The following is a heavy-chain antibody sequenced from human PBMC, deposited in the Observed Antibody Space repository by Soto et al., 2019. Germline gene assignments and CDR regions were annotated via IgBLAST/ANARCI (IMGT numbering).Heavy chain of an antibody. J-gene: IGHJ4*02. CDR1: GGTFSSYT. Sequence: SVKVSCKASGGTFSSYTISWVRQAPGQGLEWMGRIIPILGIANYAQKFQGRVTITADKSTSTAYMELSSLRSEDTAVYYCARDGHYGDYPFAYWGQGTPVTVSS. D-gene: IGHD4-17*01. CDR3: ARDGHYGDYPFAY. V-gene: IGHV1-69*04. CDR2: IIPILGIA.